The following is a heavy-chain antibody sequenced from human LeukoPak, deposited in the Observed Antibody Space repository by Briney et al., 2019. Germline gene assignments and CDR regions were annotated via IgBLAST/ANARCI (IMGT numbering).Heavy chain of an antibody. V-gene: IGHV1-8*01. Sequence: ASVKVSCKASGYIFSNYDINWVRQAPGHGLEWMGWMNPNSGRRVYAQKFQGRVTMTRNSSINTAYMELTRLRSDDRAVYYCARGLRSDYWGQGTLVTVFS. J-gene: IGHJ4*02. CDR1: GYIFSNYD. CDR2: MNPNSGRR. CDR3: ARGLRSDY. D-gene: IGHD3-16*02.